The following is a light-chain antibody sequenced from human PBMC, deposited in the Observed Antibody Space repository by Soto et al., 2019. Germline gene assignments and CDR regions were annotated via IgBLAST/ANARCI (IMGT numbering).Light chain of an antibody. Sequence: EFVLTQSPATLSVSPGERATLSCRASQSVSSNLAWYQQKPGQAPRLLIYGASTRATGIPARFSGSGSGTEFTLTISSLQSEDFAVYYCQQYNNWPHTFGQGTKVDIK. CDR3: QQYNNWPHT. CDR1: QSVSSN. J-gene: IGKJ2*01. CDR2: GAS. V-gene: IGKV3-15*01.